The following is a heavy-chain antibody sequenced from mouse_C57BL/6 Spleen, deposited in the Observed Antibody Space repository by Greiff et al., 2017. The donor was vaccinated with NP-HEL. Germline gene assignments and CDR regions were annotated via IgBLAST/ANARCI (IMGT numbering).Heavy chain of an antibody. CDR1: GFTFSDYY. CDR2: INYDGSST. CDR3: AREGTGTEGGFDY. J-gene: IGHJ2*01. Sequence: EVQRVESEGGLVQPGSSMKLSCTASGFTFSDYYMAWVRQVPEKGLEWVANINYDGSSTYYLDSLKSRFIISRDNAKNILYLQMSSLKSEDTATYYCAREGTGTEGGFDYWGQGTTLTVSS. V-gene: IGHV5-16*01. D-gene: IGHD4-1*01.